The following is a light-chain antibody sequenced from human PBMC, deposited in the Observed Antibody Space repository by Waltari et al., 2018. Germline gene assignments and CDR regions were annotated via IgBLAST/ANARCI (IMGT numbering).Light chain of an antibody. CDR1: RLRSSP. J-gene: IGLJ2*01. V-gene: IGLV3-19*01. CDR2: DQN. Sequence: TQDPAVSVAVGQTVRITCQGDRLRSSPASWYQQRPAQAPKLLIYDQNNRPSGVPGRFSGSSSDNTASLTITGAQAEDEAYYYCHSRDASGVGGAFGGGTKLTVL. CDR3: HSRDASGVGGA.